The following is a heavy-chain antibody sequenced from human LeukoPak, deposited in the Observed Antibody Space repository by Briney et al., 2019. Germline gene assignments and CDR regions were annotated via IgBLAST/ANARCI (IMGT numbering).Heavy chain of an antibody. V-gene: IGHV3-15*01. CDR3: TAGTGYSDHDY. CDR1: GFTFNNAW. D-gene: IGHD5-12*01. J-gene: IGHJ4*02. Sequence: KPGGSLRLPCAASGFTFNNAWMSWVRQAPGKGLEWVGRIKSKTNDETTDYAAPVKGRFTIPRDDSKNTLYLQMNSLKTEDTAVYYCTAGTGYSDHDYWGQGTLVTVSS. CDR2: IKSKTNDETT.